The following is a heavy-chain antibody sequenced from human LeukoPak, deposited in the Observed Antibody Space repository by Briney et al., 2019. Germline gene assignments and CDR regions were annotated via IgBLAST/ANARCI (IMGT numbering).Heavy chain of an antibody. Sequence: SETLSLTCSVSGGSISSYYWSWIRQSPGKGLEWIGYVFYKGSTNYNPSLKSRVSISVDTAKNQFSLRLSSVTAADTAVYYCARGNNYYFYHKDVWGKGATVTVSS. CDR1: GGSISSYY. J-gene: IGHJ6*03. CDR2: VFYKGST. CDR3: ARGNNYYFYHKDV. V-gene: IGHV4-59*01.